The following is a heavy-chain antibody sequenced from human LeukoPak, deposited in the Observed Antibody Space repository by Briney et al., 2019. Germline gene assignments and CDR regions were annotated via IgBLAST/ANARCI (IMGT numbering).Heavy chain of an antibody. CDR2: ISHDGGNK. CDR1: GFTFNTYA. J-gene: IGHJ4*02. V-gene: IGHV3-30-3*01. D-gene: IGHD2-8*01. CDR3: ARDFFSNGDY. Sequence: GGSLRLSCAASGFTFNTYAMHWVRQAPGKGLEWVAVISHDGGNKWYADSVKGRFTISRDNSKKTLFLQMNSLRPEDTAVYYCARDFFSNGDYWGQGTLVTVSS.